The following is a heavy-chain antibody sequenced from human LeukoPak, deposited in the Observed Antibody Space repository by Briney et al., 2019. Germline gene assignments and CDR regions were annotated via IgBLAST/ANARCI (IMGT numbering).Heavy chain of an antibody. Sequence: SETLSLTCTVSGYSITSAYYWGWIRQPPGNGLEWIGSFFLKGSTYYNPSLKSRVTISVDTSKNQFSLKLSSVTAADTAVYYCARDLDTMIVVGEFDPWGQGTLVTVSS. J-gene: IGHJ5*02. CDR3: ARDLDTMIVVGEFDP. CDR1: GYSITSAYY. CDR2: FFLKGST. V-gene: IGHV4-38-2*02. D-gene: IGHD3-22*01.